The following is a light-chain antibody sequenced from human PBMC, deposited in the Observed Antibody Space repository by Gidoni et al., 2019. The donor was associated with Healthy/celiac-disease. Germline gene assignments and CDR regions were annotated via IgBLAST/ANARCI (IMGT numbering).Light chain of an antibody. CDR1: SANIGAGCD. CDR2: GNS. Sequence: QSVLTQPPSVSEAPGLRVTISCTGSSANIGAGCDVHWYQQLPGTAPKLLIYGNSNRPSGVPDRFSGSKSGTSASLAITGLQAEDEADYCCQSYDSSLSGFHVVFGGGTKLTGL. V-gene: IGLV1-40*01. J-gene: IGLJ2*01. CDR3: QSYDSSLSGFHVV.